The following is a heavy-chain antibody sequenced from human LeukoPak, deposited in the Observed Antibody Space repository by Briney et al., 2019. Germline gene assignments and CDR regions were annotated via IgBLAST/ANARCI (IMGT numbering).Heavy chain of an antibody. J-gene: IGHJ4*02. D-gene: IGHD3-22*01. V-gene: IGHV3-23*01. Sequence: SGGSLRLSCAASGFSFSSYAMNWVRQAPGKGLEWVSGISPSGSSTNYADSVKGRFTVSRDNSKDMLYLQMNSLRAEDTAMYYCAKDWNYDSRGLNYFDYWGQGALVTVSS. CDR1: GFSFSSYA. CDR2: ISPSGSST. CDR3: AKDWNYDSRGLNYFDY.